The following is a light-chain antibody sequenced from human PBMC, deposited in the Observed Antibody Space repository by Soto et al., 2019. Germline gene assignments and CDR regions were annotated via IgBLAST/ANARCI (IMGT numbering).Light chain of an antibody. CDR2: ADS. CDR1: SSNIGADYD. Sequence: QSVLTQAPSVSGAPGQRVTISCTGSSSNIGADYDVLWYQQFPRAAPKLLIYADSNRPSGVPDRFSGSKSGTSASLAITGLQAEDEADYYCQSYDSSLGAVVFGGGTKLTVL. V-gene: IGLV1-40*01. J-gene: IGLJ2*01. CDR3: QSYDSSLGAVV.